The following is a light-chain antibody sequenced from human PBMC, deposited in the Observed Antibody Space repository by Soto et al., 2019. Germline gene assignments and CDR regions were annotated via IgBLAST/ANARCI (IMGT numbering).Light chain of an antibody. Sequence: EIVMTQSPATLSVSPGERVTLSCRASQSISTNLAWNQQKPGQAPRLLIYGASTRATGIPASFSGSGSGTEFTLTISSLQSENVAVYYCQQYHTWPWTFGQGTKVDIK. J-gene: IGKJ1*01. V-gene: IGKV3-15*01. CDR1: QSISTN. CDR3: QQYHTWPWT. CDR2: GAS.